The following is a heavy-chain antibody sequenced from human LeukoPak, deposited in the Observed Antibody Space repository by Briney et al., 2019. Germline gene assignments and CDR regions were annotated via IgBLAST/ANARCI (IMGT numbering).Heavy chain of an antibody. J-gene: IGHJ5*02. V-gene: IGHV4-59*08. CDR1: GGSISSYY. Sequence: SXALSLTCTVSGGSISSYYWSWVRQPPGKGLERIGYIYYSGNTNYNPSLKSGVAISVDTSKKKCSLTLSTVTAADTAVYYCARSPAGESWFDPWGQGTLVTVSS. CDR2: IYYSGNT. D-gene: IGHD1-26*01. CDR3: ARSPAGESWFDP.